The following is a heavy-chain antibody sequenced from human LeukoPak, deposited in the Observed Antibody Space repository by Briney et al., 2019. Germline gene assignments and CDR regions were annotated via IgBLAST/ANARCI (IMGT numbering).Heavy chain of an antibody. V-gene: IGHV3-30*18. Sequence: GGSLRHSCAASGFTFSSYGMHWVRQAPGKGLEWVAVISYDGSNKYYADSVKGRFTISRDNSKNTLYLQMNSLRAEDTAVYYCAKDSITGTWDYCYGMDVWGQGTTVTVSS. D-gene: IGHD1-7*01. CDR3: AKDSITGTWDYCYGMDV. J-gene: IGHJ6*02. CDR1: GFTFSSYG. CDR2: ISYDGSNK.